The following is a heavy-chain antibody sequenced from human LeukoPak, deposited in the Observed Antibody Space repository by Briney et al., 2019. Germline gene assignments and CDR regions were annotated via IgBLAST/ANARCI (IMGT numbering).Heavy chain of an antibody. D-gene: IGHD2-2*01. CDR1: GGSISSYY. CDR3: ARVGGDIVVVPAAPYFDY. J-gene: IGHJ4*02. Sequence: SETLSLTCTVSGGSISSYYWSWIRQPPGKGLEWIGYIYYSGSTNYNPSLKNRVTISVDTSKNQFSLKLSSVTAADTAVYYCARVGGDIVVVPAAPYFDYWGQGTLVTVSS. V-gene: IGHV4-59*01. CDR2: IYYSGST.